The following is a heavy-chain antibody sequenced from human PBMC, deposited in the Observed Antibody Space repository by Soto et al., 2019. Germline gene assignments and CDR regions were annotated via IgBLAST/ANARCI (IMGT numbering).Heavy chain of an antibody. Sequence: PGESLKISGQASGYSFTHRCIAWVRQMPWKGLEWLGVIYPLDSYTKYSPSFEGQVTMSVDKSVNTASLLLNSLKASDTAIYFCARLIVPQLSTMGGMDVWGQGTTVTV. J-gene: IGHJ6*02. CDR2: IYPLDSYT. D-gene: IGHD2-21*01. V-gene: IGHV5-51*01. CDR3: ARLIVPQLSTMGGMDV. CDR1: GYSFTHRC.